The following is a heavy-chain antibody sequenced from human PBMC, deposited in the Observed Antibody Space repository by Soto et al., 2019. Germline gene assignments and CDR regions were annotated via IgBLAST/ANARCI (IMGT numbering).Heavy chain of an antibody. D-gene: IGHD4-4*01. V-gene: IGHV3-7*05. CDR2: IKQDGSEK. Sequence: GGSLRLSCAASGFTFSSYWMSWVRQAPGKGLEWVANIKQDGSEKYYVDSVKGRFTISRDNAKNSLYLQMNSLRAEDTAVYYCARDKSNPHYYYYGMDVWGQGTTVTVSS. CDR1: GFTFSSYW. CDR3: ARDKSNPHYYYYGMDV. J-gene: IGHJ6*02.